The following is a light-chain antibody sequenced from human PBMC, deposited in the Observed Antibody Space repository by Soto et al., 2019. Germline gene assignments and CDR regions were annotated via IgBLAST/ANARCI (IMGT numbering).Light chain of an antibody. Sequence: SALTQPASVSDSPGQSITISCTGTSSDVGGSNFVSWYQQHPGKPPKLIIYDVANRPSGVSNRFSGSKSGSTASLIISRLQTEDEADYYCVSYTSSTPYVFGTGTKVTVL. CDR3: VSYTSSTPYV. J-gene: IGLJ1*01. V-gene: IGLV2-14*03. CDR2: DVA. CDR1: SSDVGGSNF.